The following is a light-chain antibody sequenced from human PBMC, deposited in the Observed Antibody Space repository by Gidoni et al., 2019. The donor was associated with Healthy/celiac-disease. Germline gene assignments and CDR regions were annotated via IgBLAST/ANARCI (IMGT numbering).Light chain of an antibody. CDR3: QSYDSSNVV. J-gene: IGLJ2*01. CDR2: EDN. CDR1: SGSIASNN. V-gene: IGLV6-57*04. Sequence: NFMLTQPHAVSESPGKTVTSPCTRSSGSIASNNVQWYQQRPGSAPTTVIYEDNQRPSGVPDRFSGSIDSSSSSAAHTISGLKTEDEADYYCQSYDSSNVVFGGGTKLTVL.